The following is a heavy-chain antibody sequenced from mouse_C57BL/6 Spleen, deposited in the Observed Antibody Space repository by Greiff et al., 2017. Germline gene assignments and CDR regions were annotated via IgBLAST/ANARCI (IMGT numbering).Heavy chain of an antibody. D-gene: IGHD2-2*01. V-gene: IGHV6-6*01. CDR3: RWLRRYWYFDV. CDR1: GFPFSDAW. CDR2: IRNKANNHAT. Sequence: EVQLVESGGGLVQPGGSMKLSCAASGFPFSDAWMYWVRQSPEQGLEWVAEIRNKANNHATYDAESVKGRFTISRDDSKSSVYLQMYSLRAEDTGIYYGRWLRRYWYFDVWGTGTTVTVSS. J-gene: IGHJ1*03.